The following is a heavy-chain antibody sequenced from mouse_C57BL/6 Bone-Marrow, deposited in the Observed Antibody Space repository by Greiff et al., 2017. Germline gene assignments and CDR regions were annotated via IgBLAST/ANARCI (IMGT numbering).Heavy chain of an antibody. CDR3: ARNSGTYYYGSSYYAMDY. V-gene: IGHV2-2*01. Sequence: VQLQQSGPGLVQPSQSLSITCTVSGFSLTSYGVHWVRQSPGKGLEWLGVVWSGGSTDYNAAFISRLSISKDNSKSQVFFKMNSLQADDTAIYYCARNSGTYYYGSSYYAMDYWGQGTSVTVSS. J-gene: IGHJ4*01. CDR2: VWSGGST. D-gene: IGHD1-1*01. CDR1: GFSLTSYG.